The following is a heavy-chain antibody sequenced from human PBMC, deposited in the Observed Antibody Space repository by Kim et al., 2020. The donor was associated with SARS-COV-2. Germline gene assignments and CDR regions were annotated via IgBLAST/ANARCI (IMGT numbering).Heavy chain of an antibody. Sequence: SETLSLTCTVSGGSISSSSYYWGWIRQPPGKRLEWIGSIYYSGSTYYNPSLKSRVTISVDTSKNQFSLKLSSVTAADTAVYYCARLIRYYDILTGYYSGWFDPWGQGTLVTVSS. CDR2: IYYSGST. D-gene: IGHD3-9*01. CDR3: ARLIRYYDILTGYYSGWFDP. CDR1: GGSISSSSYY. J-gene: IGHJ5*02. V-gene: IGHV4-39*01.